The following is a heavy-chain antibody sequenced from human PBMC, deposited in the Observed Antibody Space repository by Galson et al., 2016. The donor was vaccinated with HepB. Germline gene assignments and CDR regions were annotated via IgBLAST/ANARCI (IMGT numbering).Heavy chain of an antibody. CDR2: IHYSGST. CDR3: ARLQQLGRFDP. J-gene: IGHJ2*01. CDR1: GGSISSSSYF. V-gene: IGHV4-39*01. D-gene: IGHD6-13*01. Sequence: LTCTVSGGSISSSSYFWGWIRQPPGKGLEWIGSIHYSGSTNYNPSPKSRVTISVDTSKNQFSLKLNSVTAADTAVYYCARLQQLGRFDPWGRGTLVTVSS.